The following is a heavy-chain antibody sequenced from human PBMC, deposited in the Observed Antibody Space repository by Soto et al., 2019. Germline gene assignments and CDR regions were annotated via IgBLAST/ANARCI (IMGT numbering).Heavy chain of an antibody. CDR2: INSDGSST. Sequence: EVQLAESGGGLVKPGGSLRLSGAASGFTFSTYWMHWVRQAPGKGLVWVSYINSDGSSTNYADSVKGRFTISRDNAKNTLYLQMNSLRAEDTAVYYCARGLYTSGWLPFDYWGQGTLVTVSS. CDR3: ARGLYTSGWLPFDY. J-gene: IGHJ4*02. CDR1: GFTFSTYW. V-gene: IGHV3-74*01. D-gene: IGHD6-19*01.